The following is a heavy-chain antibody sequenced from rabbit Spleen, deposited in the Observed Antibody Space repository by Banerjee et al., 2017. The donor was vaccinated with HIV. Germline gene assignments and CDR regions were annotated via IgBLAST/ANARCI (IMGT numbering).Heavy chain of an antibody. CDR1: GFSFSSGYY. V-gene: IGHV1S45*01. D-gene: IGHD8-1*01. Sequence: QEQLVESGGGMVKPGASLTLTCKASGFSFSSGYYISWVRQAPGKGLEWIGCIGTGSGNTWYASWAKGRFTVSKTSSTTVTLQMTSLTAADTATYFCSRDSGTSFSSYGMDLWGPGTLVTVS. CDR3: SRDSGTSFSSYGMDL. CDR2: IGTGSGNT. J-gene: IGHJ6*01.